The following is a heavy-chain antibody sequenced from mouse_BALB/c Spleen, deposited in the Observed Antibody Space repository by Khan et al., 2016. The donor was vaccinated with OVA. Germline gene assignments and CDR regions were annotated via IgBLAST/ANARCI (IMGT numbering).Heavy chain of an antibody. CDR1: GYSFTDYN. V-gene: IGHV1S135*01. CDR3: ARTDYYGSSYYFDY. Sequence: LQQSGPELVKPGASVKVSCKASGYSFTDYNIFWVKQSHGKSLEWIGYIDPYNGGTSYNQKFEGKATLTVDKSSSTAFMHLSSLTSEDSAVFSCARTDYYGSSYYFDYWGQGTTLTVSS. J-gene: IGHJ2*01. CDR2: IDPYNGGT. D-gene: IGHD1-1*01.